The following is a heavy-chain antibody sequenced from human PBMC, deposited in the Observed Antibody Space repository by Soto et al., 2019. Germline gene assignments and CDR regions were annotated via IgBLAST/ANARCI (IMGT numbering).Heavy chain of an antibody. CDR3: AKYLYGSSSMGTIYYYYYGMDV. J-gene: IGHJ6*02. Sequence: EVQLLESGGGLVQPGGSLRLSCAASGFTFSIHAMSWVRQAPGKGLEWVSGITKSGDTTYYADSVKGRFTISRDNSKNTLYLQMNSLRAEDTTVYYCAKYLYGSSSMGTIYYYYYGMDVWGQGTTVTVSS. D-gene: IGHD6-6*01. CDR2: ITKSGDTT. CDR1: GFTFSIHA. V-gene: IGHV3-23*01.